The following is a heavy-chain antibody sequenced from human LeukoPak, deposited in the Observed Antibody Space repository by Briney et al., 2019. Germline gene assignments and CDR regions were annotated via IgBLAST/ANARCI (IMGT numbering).Heavy chain of an antibody. V-gene: IGHV3-48*03. J-gene: IGHJ5*02. CDR1: GFDLNTYE. CDR3: ARGDPHADL. CDR2: ITISGHTK. Sequence: GGALRLSCAASGFDLNTYEMNWVRQAPGKGLEWIADITISGHTKNYADSVKGRFTISRDNAGTSLYLQMNSLRVEDTGVYYCARGDPHADLWGQGTLVTVSS.